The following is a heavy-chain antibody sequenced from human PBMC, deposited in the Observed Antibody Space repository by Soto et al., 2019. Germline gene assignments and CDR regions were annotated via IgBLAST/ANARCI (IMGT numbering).Heavy chain of an antibody. V-gene: IGHV3-9*01. Sequence: ESGGGLVQPGRSLRLSCAASGFTFDDYAMHWVRQVPGKGLEWVSGINWNSGSIGYGDSVKGRFAISRDNAKNSLHLQMNSLSAEDTAFYYCVKDESINWYSGHFRHWGQGTLVTVFS. CDR3: VKDESINWYSGHFRH. CDR2: INWNSGSI. D-gene: IGHD6-13*01. J-gene: IGHJ1*01. CDR1: GFTFDDYA.